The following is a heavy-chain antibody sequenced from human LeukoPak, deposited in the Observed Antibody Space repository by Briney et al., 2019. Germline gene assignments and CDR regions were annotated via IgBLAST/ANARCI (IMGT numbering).Heavy chain of an antibody. CDR3: AKDSDSSGYYPFGY. V-gene: IGHV3-23*01. CDR2: ISGSGGST. CDR1: GFTFAGYA. D-gene: IGHD3-22*01. Sequence: GGSLRLSCAASGFTFAGYAMSWVRQAPGKGLEWVSTISGSGGSTYYADSVKGRFTISRDNSKNTLYLQMNSLRAEDTAVYYCAKDSDSSGYYPFGYWGQGTLVTVSS. J-gene: IGHJ4*02.